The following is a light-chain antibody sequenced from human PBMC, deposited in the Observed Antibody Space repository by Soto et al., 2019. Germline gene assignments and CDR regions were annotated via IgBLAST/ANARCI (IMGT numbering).Light chain of an antibody. CDR3: QSYDSSLSAVV. Sequence: QSVLTQPPSVSGAPGQRVTISCTGSSSNIGAGYDVHWYQQLPGTAPKLLIYGNSNRPSGVPDRFSGSKSGTSASLSITGLQAEDEAYYYCQSYDSSLSAVVVGGGTKLTVL. CDR1: SSNIGAGYD. J-gene: IGLJ2*01. V-gene: IGLV1-40*01. CDR2: GNS.